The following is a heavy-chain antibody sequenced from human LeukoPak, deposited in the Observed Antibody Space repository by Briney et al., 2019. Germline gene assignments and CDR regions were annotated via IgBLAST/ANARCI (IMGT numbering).Heavy chain of an antibody. J-gene: IGHJ6*03. Sequence: PSETLSLTCTVSGGSISTSAFYWGWIRQPPGKGLEWFGSIYDSGNEFYNPSLKSRVTISPDTSKNQFSLKLTSVTAADTSMYYCARQISDRSYYYMDVWGEGITVTVSS. D-gene: IGHD2/OR15-2a*01. V-gene: IGHV4-39*01. CDR3: ARQISDRSYYYMDV. CDR1: GGSISTSAFY. CDR2: IYDSGNE.